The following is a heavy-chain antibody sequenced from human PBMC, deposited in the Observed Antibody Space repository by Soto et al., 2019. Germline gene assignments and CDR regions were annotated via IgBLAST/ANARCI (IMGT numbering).Heavy chain of an antibody. Sequence: EVQLVESGGALVQPGGSLRLSCAASGFAFSTYWMSWVRQAPGKGLEWVANIKADGSEKHYMDSVKGRFTISRDNDKNSLYLQMNSLRVEETAVSYCARDRVTMIADYWGQGSLVTVSS. J-gene: IGHJ4*02. CDR1: GFAFSTYW. CDR2: IKADGSEK. D-gene: IGHD3-22*01. V-gene: IGHV3-7*01. CDR3: ARDRVTMIADY.